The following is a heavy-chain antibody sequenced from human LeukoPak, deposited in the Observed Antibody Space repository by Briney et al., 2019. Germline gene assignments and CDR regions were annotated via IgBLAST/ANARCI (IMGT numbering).Heavy chain of an antibody. CDR3: ARDSTDYGDYGGGI. CDR2: ISDDGNNK. Sequence: GGSLRLSCAASGFTFSTYIMHWVRQAPGKGLEWVAVISDDGNNKYYADSVKGRFTISRDNSKNTLYLQMNRLRAEDTAVYYCARDSTDYGDYGGGIWGQGTLVTVSS. CDR1: GFTFSTYI. J-gene: IGHJ4*02. D-gene: IGHD4-17*01. V-gene: IGHV3-30-3*01.